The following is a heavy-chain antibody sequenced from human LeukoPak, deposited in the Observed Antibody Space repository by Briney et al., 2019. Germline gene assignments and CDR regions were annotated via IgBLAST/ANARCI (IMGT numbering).Heavy chain of an antibody. J-gene: IGHJ4*02. CDR1: GGSISSYY. CDR2: IYYSGST. V-gene: IGHV4-59*01. CDR3: ARGVAILYYYDSSGYYLDY. Sequence: SETLSLXCTVSGGSISSYYWSWIRQPPGKGLEWIGYIYYSGSTNYNPSLKSRVTISVDTSKNQFSLKLSSVTAADTAVYYCARGVAILYYYDSSGYYLDYWGQGTLVTVSS. D-gene: IGHD3-22*01.